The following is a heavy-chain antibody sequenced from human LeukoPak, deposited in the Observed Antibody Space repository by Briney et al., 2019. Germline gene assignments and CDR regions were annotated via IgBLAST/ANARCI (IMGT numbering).Heavy chain of an antibody. CDR1: GFTFSSYW. CDR2: ISTDASST. J-gene: IGHJ4*02. V-gene: IGHV3-74*01. D-gene: IGHD4-11*01. Sequence: GGSLRLSCAASGFTFSSYWMHWVRQAPGKGLVWVSRISTDASSTTYADSVKGRFTISRDNAKGTLYLQMGSLRAEDTAVYYCTGHHQAYSRTYWGQGTLVTVSS. CDR3: TGHHQAYSRTY.